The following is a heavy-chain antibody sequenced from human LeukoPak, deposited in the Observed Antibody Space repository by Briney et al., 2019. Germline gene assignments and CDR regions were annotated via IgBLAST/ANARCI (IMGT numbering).Heavy chain of an antibody. CDR1: GVTFSSYA. J-gene: IGHJ3*02. V-gene: IGHV3-23*01. D-gene: IGHD4-11*01. CDR3: AEEGLATTYAFDI. Sequence: PGGSLRLSCAASGVTFSSYAMSWVRQAPGKGLEWLSAISGSGGSTYYADSVKGRFTISRDNSKNTLYLQMNSLRAEDTAVYYCAEEGLATTYAFDIWGQGTMVTVSS. CDR2: ISGSGGST.